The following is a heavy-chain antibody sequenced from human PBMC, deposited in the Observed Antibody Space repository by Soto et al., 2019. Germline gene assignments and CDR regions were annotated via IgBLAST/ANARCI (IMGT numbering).Heavy chain of an antibody. J-gene: IGHJ5*02. V-gene: IGHV1-18*01. CDR2: ISAYTDNP. Sequence: QVQLVQSGGEVKKPGASVTVSCKASGYTFTNYGVTWVRQAPGQGLEGMGWISAYTDNPNYAQKFQGRVTMTIDTATTTAYMDLRSLTSDDTAVYYCARVIPGAEAWFGPWGQGTLVTVSS. D-gene: IGHD2-2*01. CDR3: ARVIPGAEAWFGP. CDR1: GYTFTNYG.